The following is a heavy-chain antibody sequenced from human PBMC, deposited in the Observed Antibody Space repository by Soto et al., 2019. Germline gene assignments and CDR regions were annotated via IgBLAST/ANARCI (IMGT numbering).Heavy chain of an antibody. J-gene: IGHJ5*02. CDR2: IYYSGST. Sequence: SETLSLTCTVSGGSISSSNYYWGWIRQPPGKGLEWIGTIYYSGSTYYNPSLKSRVTISVDRSKNQFSLKLTTVTAADTAVYYCARVPGPWGQGTLVTVSS. CDR3: ARVPGP. V-gene: IGHV4-39*07. CDR1: GGSISSSNYY.